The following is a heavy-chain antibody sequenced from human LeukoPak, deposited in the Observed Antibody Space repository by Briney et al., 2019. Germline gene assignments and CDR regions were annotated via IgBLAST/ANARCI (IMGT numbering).Heavy chain of an antibody. CDR1: GGSISSSSYY. Sequence: PSETLSLTCTVSGGSISSSSYYWGWIRQPPGKGLEWIGSIYYSGSTYYNPSLKSRVTISVDTSKNQFSLKLSSVTAADTAVYYCARDDDYGDYSNWFDPWGQGTLVTVSS. V-gene: IGHV4-39*07. CDR3: ARDDDYGDYSNWFDP. D-gene: IGHD4-17*01. CDR2: IYYSGST. J-gene: IGHJ5*02.